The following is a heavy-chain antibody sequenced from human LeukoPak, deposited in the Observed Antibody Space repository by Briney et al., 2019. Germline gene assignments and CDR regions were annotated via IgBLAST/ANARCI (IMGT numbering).Heavy chain of an antibody. CDR1: GFTVSSNY. CDR2: ISRSGGDT. J-gene: IGHJ3*02. CDR3: AKCGTTCYANAFYI. V-gene: IGHV3-23*01. Sequence: GGSLRLSCAASGFTVSSNYMSWVRQAPGKGLEWVSAISRSGGDTEYADSVKGRFTISRDNSKNTLYMQMNSLRAEDAAVYYCAKCGTTCYANAFYIWGQGTMATVSS. D-gene: IGHD2-2*01.